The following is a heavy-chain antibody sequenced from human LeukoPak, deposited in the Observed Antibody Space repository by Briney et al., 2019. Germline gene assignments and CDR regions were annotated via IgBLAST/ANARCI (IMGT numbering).Heavy chain of an antibody. D-gene: IGHD6-13*01. CDR3: AARDPIAAAAGFDY. V-gene: IGHV1-69*06. Sequence: GASVKVSCKASGGTFSSYTISWVRQAPGQGLECMGGIIPIFGTANYAQKFQGRVTITADKSTSTAYMELSSLRSEDTAVYYCAARDPIAAAAGFDYWGQGTLVTVSS. J-gene: IGHJ4*02. CDR2: IIPIFGTA. CDR1: GGTFSSYT.